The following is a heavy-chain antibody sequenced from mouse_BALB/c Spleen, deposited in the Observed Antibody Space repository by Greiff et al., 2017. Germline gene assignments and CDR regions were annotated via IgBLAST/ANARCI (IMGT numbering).Heavy chain of an antibody. J-gene: IGHJ4*01. Sequence: EVQGVESGPELVKPGASVKMSCKASGYTFTSYVMHWVKQKPGQGLEWIGYINPYNDGTKYNEKFKGKATLTSDKSSSTAYMELSSLTSEDSAVYYCGKGGDYYAMDYWGQGTSVTVSS. V-gene: IGHV1-14*01. CDR2: INPYNDGT. CDR3: GKGGDYYAMDY. CDR1: GYTFTSYV.